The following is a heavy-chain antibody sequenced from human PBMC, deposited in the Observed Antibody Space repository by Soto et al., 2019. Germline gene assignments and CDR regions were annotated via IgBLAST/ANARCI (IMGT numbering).Heavy chain of an antibody. CDR3: TTDLHYDFWSGYYYYGMDV. D-gene: IGHD3-3*01. J-gene: IGHJ6*02. Sequence: DVQLVESGGGLVKPGGSLRLSCVASDFTFSNAWMNWVRQAPGKGLEWVGRIKSKTDGGTTDYAAPVKGRFTISRDDSKNTLYLQMNSLKTEDTAVYYCTTDLHYDFWSGYYYYGMDVWGQGTTVTVSS. CDR1: DFTFSNAW. V-gene: IGHV3-15*07. CDR2: IKSKTDGGTT.